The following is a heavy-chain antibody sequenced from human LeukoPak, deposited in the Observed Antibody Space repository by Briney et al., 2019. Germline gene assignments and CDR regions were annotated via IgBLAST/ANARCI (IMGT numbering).Heavy chain of an antibody. J-gene: IGHJ4*02. Sequence: ASVRVSCKVSGLTFTEFGITWVRQAPGQGLQWVGWISAYNGKTGYAQSLQGRVTMTTDVSTSTAYMDLRSLRSDDPAVYYCARGGGYSSSWGDYWGQGTLVTVSS. CDR2: ISAYNGKT. V-gene: IGHV1-18*01. CDR1: GLTFTEFG. CDR3: ARGGGYSSSWGDY. D-gene: IGHD6-13*01.